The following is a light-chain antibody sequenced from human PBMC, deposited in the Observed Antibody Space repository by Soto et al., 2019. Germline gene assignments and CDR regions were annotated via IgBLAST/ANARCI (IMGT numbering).Light chain of an antibody. CDR3: AAWDDSLNGAV. J-gene: IGLJ7*01. Sequence: QFMLTQPPSASGTPGQRVTISCSGSSSNIGSNTVNWYQQLPGTAPKLLIYSNNQRPSGVPDRFSGSKSGTSASLAISGLQSEDEADYYCAAWDDSLNGAVFGGGTQLTVL. V-gene: IGLV1-44*01. CDR1: SSNIGSNT. CDR2: SNN.